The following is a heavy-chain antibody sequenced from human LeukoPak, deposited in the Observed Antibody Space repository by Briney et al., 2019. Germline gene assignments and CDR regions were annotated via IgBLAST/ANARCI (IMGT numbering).Heavy chain of an antibody. CDR1: GGSFSGYY. CDR3: ARVGEYSGSYYNSRKLHGVSWLY. D-gene: IGHD3-10*01. CDR2: INHSGST. V-gene: IGHV4-34*01. Sequence: SETLSLTCAVYGGSFSGYYWSWIRQPPGKGLEWIGEINHSGSTNYNPSLKSRVTISVDTSKNQLSLKLSSVTAADTAVYYCARVGEYSGSYYNSRKLHGVSWLYWGQGTLVTVSS. J-gene: IGHJ4*02.